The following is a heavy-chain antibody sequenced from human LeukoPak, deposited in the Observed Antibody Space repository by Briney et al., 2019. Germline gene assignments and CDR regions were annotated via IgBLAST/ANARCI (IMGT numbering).Heavy chain of an antibody. CDR1: GFTFSSYE. Sequence: GGSLRLSCAASGFTFSSYEMNWVRQAPGKGLEWVANIKQDGSEKYYVDSVKGRFTISRDNAKNSLYLQMNSLRAEDTAVYYCARDLYRIVVVPHYFDFWGQGTLVTVSS. CDR2: IKQDGSEK. D-gene: IGHD3-22*01. CDR3: ARDLYRIVVVPHYFDF. J-gene: IGHJ4*02. V-gene: IGHV3-7*01.